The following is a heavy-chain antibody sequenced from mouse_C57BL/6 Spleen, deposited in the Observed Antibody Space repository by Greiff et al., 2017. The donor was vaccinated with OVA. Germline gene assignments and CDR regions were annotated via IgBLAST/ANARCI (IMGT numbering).Heavy chain of an antibody. V-gene: IGHV1-52*01. J-gene: IGHJ3*01. CDR1: GYTFTSYW. Sequence: VQLQQPGAELVRPGSSVKLSCKASGYTFTSYWMHWVKQRPIQGLEWIGNIDPSDSETHYNQKFKDKATLTVDKSSSTAYMQLSSLTSEDSAVYYCARFDDYDVAYWGQGTLVTVSA. D-gene: IGHD2-4*01. CDR3: ARFDDYDVAY. CDR2: IDPSDSET.